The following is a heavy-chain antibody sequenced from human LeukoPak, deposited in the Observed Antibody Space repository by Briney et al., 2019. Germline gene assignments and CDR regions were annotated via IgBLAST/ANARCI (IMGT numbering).Heavy chain of an antibody. J-gene: IGHJ4*02. CDR3: AKQSAGVTTGYFDY. V-gene: IGHV1-69*13. CDR2: IIPIFGTA. D-gene: IGHD1-26*01. Sequence: ASVKVSCKASGGTFSSYAISWVRQAPGQGLEWMGGIIPIFGTANYAQKFQGRVTITADESTSTAYMELSSLRSEDTAVYYCAKQSAGVTTGYFDYWGQGTLVTVSS. CDR1: GGTFSSYA.